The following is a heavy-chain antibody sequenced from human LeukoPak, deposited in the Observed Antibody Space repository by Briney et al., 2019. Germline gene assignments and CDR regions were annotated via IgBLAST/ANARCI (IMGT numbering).Heavy chain of an antibody. J-gene: IGHJ6*03. CDR3: ASQISSSSGSYYYYMDV. CDR1: GGTFSSYA. Sequence: SVKVSCKASGGTFSSYAISWVRQAPGQGLEWMGGIIPIFGTANYAQKFQGRVTITTDESTSTAYMELSSLRSEDTAVYYCASQISSSSGSYYYYMDVWGKGTTVTVSS. D-gene: IGHD6-6*01. CDR2: IIPIFGTA. V-gene: IGHV1-69*05.